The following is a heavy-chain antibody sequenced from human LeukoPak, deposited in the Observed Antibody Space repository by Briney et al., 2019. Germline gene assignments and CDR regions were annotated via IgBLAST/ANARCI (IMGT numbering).Heavy chain of an antibody. CDR2: ISWNRGSI. CDR3: AKVSPPDNEGPFDY. CDR1: GFTFDDYA. J-gene: IGHJ4*02. D-gene: IGHD1-1*01. Sequence: GGSLRLSCAASGFTFDDYAMHWVRQAPGKGPEWVSGISWNRGSIGYADSVKGRFTISRDNAKNSLSLQMNSLRAEATALYYCAKVSPPDNEGPFDYWGQGTLVTVSS. V-gene: IGHV3-9*01.